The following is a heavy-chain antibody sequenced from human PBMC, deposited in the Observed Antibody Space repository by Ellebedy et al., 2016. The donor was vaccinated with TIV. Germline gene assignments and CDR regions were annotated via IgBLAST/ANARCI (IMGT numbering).Heavy chain of an antibody. Sequence: SQTLSLTCXISGDSVSSNSAASPWLRQSPSRGLEWLGRTYYRSKWYNDYAVSVKSRITINPDTSKNQFSLQLNSVTPEDTAVYYCARVLGVAGYFDYWGQGTLVTVSS. CDR2: TYYRSKWYN. CDR1: GDSVSSNSAA. V-gene: IGHV6-1*01. D-gene: IGHD6-19*01. J-gene: IGHJ4*02. CDR3: ARVLGVAGYFDY.